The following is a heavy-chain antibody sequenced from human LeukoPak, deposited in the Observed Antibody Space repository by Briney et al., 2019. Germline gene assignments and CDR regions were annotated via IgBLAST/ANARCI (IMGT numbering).Heavy chain of an antibody. D-gene: IGHD5-24*01. V-gene: IGHV1-2*02. CDR1: GYTFTGYY. CDR2: INPNSGGT. Sequence: GASVKVSCKASGYTFTGYYMHWVRQAPGQGLEWMGWINPNSGGTNYAQKFQGRVTMTRDTSISTAYMELSRLRSDDTAVYYCAREPVEMATIMLDYWGQGTLVTVSS. J-gene: IGHJ4*02. CDR3: AREPVEMATIMLDY.